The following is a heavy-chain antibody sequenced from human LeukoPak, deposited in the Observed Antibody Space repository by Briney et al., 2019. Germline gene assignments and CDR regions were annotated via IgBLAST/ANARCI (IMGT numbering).Heavy chain of an antibody. Sequence: PGGSLRLSCAASGFTFSSYWMHWVRQAPGKGLEWVALISHDGSNKYYADSVKGRFTISRDNSKNTLYLQVNSLRTEDTAVYYCAKRRAAAGLPVPFDYWGQGTLVTVSS. D-gene: IGHD6-13*01. CDR2: ISHDGSNK. CDR3: AKRRAAAGLPVPFDY. J-gene: IGHJ4*02. V-gene: IGHV3-30*18. CDR1: GFTFSSYW.